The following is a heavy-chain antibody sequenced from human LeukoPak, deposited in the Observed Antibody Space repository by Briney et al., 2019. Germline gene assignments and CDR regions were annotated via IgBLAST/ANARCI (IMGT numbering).Heavy chain of an antibody. CDR3: ARAGPVYAYPPGPFDY. CDR2: IYYSGST. J-gene: IGHJ4*02. Sequence: SETLSLTCTVSGGSISSYYWSWIRQPPGKGLEWIGYIYYSGSTNYNPSLKSRVTISVDTSKNQFSLKLSSVTAADMAVYYCARAGPVYAYPPGPFDYWGQGTLVTVSS. V-gene: IGHV4-59*01. D-gene: IGHD5/OR15-5a*01. CDR1: GGSISSYY.